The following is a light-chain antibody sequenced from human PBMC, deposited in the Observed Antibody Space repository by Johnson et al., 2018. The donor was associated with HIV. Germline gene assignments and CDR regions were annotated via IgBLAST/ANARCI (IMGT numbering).Light chain of an antibody. V-gene: IGLV1-51*01. CDR2: DNN. Sequence: QPVLTQPPSVSAAPGQKVTISCSGSSSNIGNNYVSWYQQLPGTAPKLLIYDNNKRPSGIPDRFSGSKSGTSATLGITGLKTGDEADYYCGTWDSSLSAGGVFGTGTKVTVL. CDR1: SSNIGNNY. J-gene: IGLJ1*01. CDR3: GTWDSSLSAGGV.